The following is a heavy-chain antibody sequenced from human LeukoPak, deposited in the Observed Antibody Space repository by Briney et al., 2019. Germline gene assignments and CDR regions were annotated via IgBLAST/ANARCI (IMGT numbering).Heavy chain of an antibody. V-gene: IGHV3-30-3*01. D-gene: IGHD2-15*01. CDR1: GFTFSSYA. J-gene: IGHJ6*03. CDR3: AKDYEEVVVAGDYMDV. Sequence: PGRSLRLSCAASGFTFSSYAMHWVRQAPGKGLEWVAVISYDGSNKYYADSGKGRFTISRDNSKNTLYLQMNSLRAEDTAVYYCAKDYEEVVVAGDYMDVWGKGTTVTVSS. CDR2: ISYDGSNK.